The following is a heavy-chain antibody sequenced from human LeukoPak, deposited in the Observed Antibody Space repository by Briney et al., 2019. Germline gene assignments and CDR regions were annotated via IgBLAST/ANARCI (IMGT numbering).Heavy chain of an antibody. D-gene: IGHD3-10*01. V-gene: IGHV4-59*01. Sequence: PSETLSLTCTVSGGSISSYYWGWIRQPPGRGLEWIGYIYYSGSTNYNPSLKSRVTISVDTSKNQFSLKLSSVTAADTAVYYCARASITMVRGVDYWGRGTLVTVSS. CDR1: GGSISSYY. CDR3: ARASITMVRGVDY. CDR2: IYYSGST. J-gene: IGHJ4*02.